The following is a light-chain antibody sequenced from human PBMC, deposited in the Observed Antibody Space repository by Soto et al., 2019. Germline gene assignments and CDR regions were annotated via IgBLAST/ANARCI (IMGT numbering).Light chain of an antibody. CDR3: VLYMGSGIWV. Sequence: QAVVTQEPSFSVSPGGTVTLTCGLSSGSVSTSYYPIWYHQTPGQAPRTLIYSTNTRSSGVPDRFSGSILGNKAALTITGAQADDESDYYCVLYMGSGIWVFGGGTKLTVL. J-gene: IGLJ3*02. V-gene: IGLV8-61*01. CDR1: SGSVSTSYY. CDR2: STN.